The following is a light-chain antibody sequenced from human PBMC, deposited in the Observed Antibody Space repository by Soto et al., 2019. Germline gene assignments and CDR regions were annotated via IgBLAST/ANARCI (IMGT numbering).Light chain of an antibody. Sequence: QSALTQPASASGSPGQSITISCTGTSSDVGGYKYVSWYQQHPGKAPKLMIYEVSNRPSGVSNRFSGSKSGNTASLTISGLQAEDEADYYCSSYASSNTYVFATGTKVTVL. J-gene: IGLJ1*01. CDR1: SSDVGGYKY. V-gene: IGLV2-14*01. CDR2: EVS. CDR3: SSYASSNTYV.